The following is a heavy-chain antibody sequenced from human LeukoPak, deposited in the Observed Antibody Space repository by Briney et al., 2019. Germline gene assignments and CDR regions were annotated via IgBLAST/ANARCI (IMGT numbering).Heavy chain of an antibody. CDR1: GGSISSYY. J-gene: IGHJ2*01. CDR2: IYYSGST. V-gene: IGHV4-59*01. D-gene: IGHD3-22*01. Sequence: PSETLSLTCTVSGGSISSYYWSWIRQPPGKGLEWIGYIYYSGSTNYNPSLKSRVTISVDTSKNQFSLKLSSVTAADTAVYYCARAVTYYYDSSGTYWYLDLWGRGTLVTVSS. CDR3: ARAVTYYYDSSGTYWYLDL.